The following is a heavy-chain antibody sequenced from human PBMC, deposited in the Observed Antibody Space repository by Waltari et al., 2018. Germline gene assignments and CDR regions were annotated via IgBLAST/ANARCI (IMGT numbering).Heavy chain of an antibody. CDR1: GYSFSRVYH. J-gene: IGHJ4*02. V-gene: IGHV4-38-2*01. CDR2: IYHSGNT. CDR3: ASLYDSSGYYPFDY. D-gene: IGHD3-22*01. Sequence: QVQLQESGPGLVKPSETLSLTCAVPGYSFSRVYHWGWIRQPPGKGLEWIGSIYHSGNTYYNPSLKSRVAISVDTSKNQFSLKLTSVTAADTAVYYCASLYDSSGYYPFDYWGQGTLVTVSS.